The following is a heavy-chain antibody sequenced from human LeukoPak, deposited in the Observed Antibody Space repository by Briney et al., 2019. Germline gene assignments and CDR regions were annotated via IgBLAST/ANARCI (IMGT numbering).Heavy chain of an antibody. CDR2: ISGSGGST. CDR1: GFTFSSYA. CDR3: AKDRNIMITFGGVIVIPNDAFDI. Sequence: PGGSLRLSCAASGFTFSSYAMSWVRQAPGKGLEWVSAISGSGGSTYDADSVKGRFTISRDNSKNTLYLQMNSLRAEDTAVYYCAKDRNIMITFGGVIVIPNDAFDIWGQGTMVTVSS. V-gene: IGHV3-23*01. J-gene: IGHJ3*02. D-gene: IGHD3-16*02.